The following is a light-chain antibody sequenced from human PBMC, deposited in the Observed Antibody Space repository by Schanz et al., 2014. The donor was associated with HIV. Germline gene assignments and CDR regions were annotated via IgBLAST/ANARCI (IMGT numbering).Light chain of an antibody. V-gene: IGLV1-44*01. Sequence: QSVLTQPPSVSGTPGQRVTISCSGSGSNIESNTVSWYLQLPGTAPKLIMYDDGQRPSGVPDRFSGSKSGTSASLAITGLQAEDEADYYCQSYDSSLSGVVFGGGTKLTVL. J-gene: IGLJ2*01. CDR2: DDG. CDR3: QSYDSSLSGVV. CDR1: GSNIESNT.